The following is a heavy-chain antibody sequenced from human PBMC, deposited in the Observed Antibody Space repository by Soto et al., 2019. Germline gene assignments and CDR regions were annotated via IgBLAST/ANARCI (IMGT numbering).Heavy chain of an antibody. D-gene: IGHD2-21*02. Sequence: SETLSLTCTVSGGSISSGDYYWSWIRQPPGKGLEWIGYIYYSGSTYYNPSLKSRVTITVDTSKNQFSLKLSSVTAADTAVYYCARAMVVTQNWFDPWGQGTLVTVSS. CDR2: IYYSGST. CDR1: GGSISSGDYY. CDR3: ARAMVVTQNWFDP. V-gene: IGHV4-30-4*01. J-gene: IGHJ5*02.